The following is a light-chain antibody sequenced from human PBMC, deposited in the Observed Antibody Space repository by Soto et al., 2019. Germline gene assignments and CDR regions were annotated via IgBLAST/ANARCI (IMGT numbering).Light chain of an antibody. CDR3: MQGTHWPPYT. CDR1: QSLAYIDGNTY. CDR2: KVS. J-gene: IGKJ2*01. V-gene: IGKV2-30*01. Sequence: EVVMTQSPLSLPVTLGQPASISCRSSQSLAYIDGNTYLSWFQQRPGQTPRRLIYKVSNRESGVPDRFSGSGSGTDFTLNISSVEAEDVGVYYCMQGTHWPPYTFGQGTKLEIK.